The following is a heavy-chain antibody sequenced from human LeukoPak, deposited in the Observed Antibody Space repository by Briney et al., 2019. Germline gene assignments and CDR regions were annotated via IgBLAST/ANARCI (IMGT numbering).Heavy chain of an antibody. CDR2: IYYSGST. V-gene: IGHV4-59*01. J-gene: IGHJ6*03. D-gene: IGHD1-14*01. CDR1: GGSISSYY. CDR3: ARGVNLYYYYYHMDV. Sequence: SETLSLTCTVSGGSISSYYWSWIRQPPGKGLEWIGYIYYSGSTNYNPSLKSRVTISVDTSKNQFSLKLSSVTAADTAVYYCARGVNLYYYYYHMDVWGKGTTVTVSS.